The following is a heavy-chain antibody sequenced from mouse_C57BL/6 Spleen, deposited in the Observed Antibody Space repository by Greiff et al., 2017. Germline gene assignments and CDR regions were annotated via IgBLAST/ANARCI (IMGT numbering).Heavy chain of an antibody. CDR3: ARAPLYYGNYLDY. J-gene: IGHJ2*01. CDR2: ISDGGSYT. D-gene: IGHD2-1*01. V-gene: IGHV5-4*03. Sequence: EVKVVESGGGLVKPGGSLTLSCAASGFTFSSYAMSWVRQTPEKRLEWVATISDGGSYTYYPDNVKGRFTISRDNAKNNLYLQMSHLKSEDTAMYYCARAPLYYGNYLDYWGQGTTLTVSS. CDR1: GFTFSSYA.